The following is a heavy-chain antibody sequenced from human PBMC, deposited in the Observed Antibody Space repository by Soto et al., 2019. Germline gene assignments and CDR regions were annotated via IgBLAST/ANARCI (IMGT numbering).Heavy chain of an antibody. CDR2: INPSGGST. D-gene: IGHD3-22*01. V-gene: IGHV1-46*01. CDR3: ARATTRYYDSSGYYYVSEYFRH. CDR1: GYTFTSYY. J-gene: IGHJ1*01. Sequence: WASVKVSCKASGYTFTSYYMHWVRQAPGQGLEWMGIINPSGGSTSYAQKFQGRVTMTRDTSTSTVYMELSSLRSEDTAVYYCARATTRYYDSSGYYYVSEYFRHWGQGTLVTVSS.